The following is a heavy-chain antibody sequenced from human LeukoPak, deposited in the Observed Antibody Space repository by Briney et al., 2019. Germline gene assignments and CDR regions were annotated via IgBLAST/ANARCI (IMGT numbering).Heavy chain of an antibody. CDR1: GFTFSSYW. CDR3: AKDRLYSGSYLYY. Sequence: GGSLRLSCAASGFTFSSYWMSWVRQAPGKGLEWVSAISGSGGSTYYADSVKGRFTISRDNSKNTLYLQMNSLRAEDTAVYYCAKDRLYSGSYLYYWGQGTLVTVSS. V-gene: IGHV3-23*01. CDR2: ISGSGGST. D-gene: IGHD1-26*01. J-gene: IGHJ4*02.